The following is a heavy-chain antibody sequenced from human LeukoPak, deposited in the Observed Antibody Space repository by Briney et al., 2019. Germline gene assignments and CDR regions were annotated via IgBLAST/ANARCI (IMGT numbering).Heavy chain of an antibody. Sequence: GGSLRLSCGASGFXFSSYAMSWVRQAPGKGLEWVSAISGSGGSTYYADSVKGRFTISRDNSKSTLYLQMISLRAEDTAVYYCANSEQWLVVDYWGQGTLVTVSS. J-gene: IGHJ4*02. D-gene: IGHD6-19*01. CDR3: ANSEQWLVVDY. CDR1: GFXFSSYA. V-gene: IGHV3-23*01. CDR2: ISGSGGST.